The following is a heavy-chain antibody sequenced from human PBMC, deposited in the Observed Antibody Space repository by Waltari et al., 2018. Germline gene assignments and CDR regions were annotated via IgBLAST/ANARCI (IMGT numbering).Heavy chain of an antibody. CDR2: IYYSGST. CDR1: GGSISSSSYY. Sequence: QLQLQESGPGLVKPSETLSLTCTVSGGSISSSSYYWGWIRQPPGKGLEWIGSIYYSGSTYHNPSLKSRVTISVDTSKNQFALKLSSVTAADTAVYYCARDPTVAAAFDIWGQGTMVTVSS. CDR3: ARDPTVAAAFDI. V-gene: IGHV4-39*07. D-gene: IGHD4-17*01. J-gene: IGHJ3*02.